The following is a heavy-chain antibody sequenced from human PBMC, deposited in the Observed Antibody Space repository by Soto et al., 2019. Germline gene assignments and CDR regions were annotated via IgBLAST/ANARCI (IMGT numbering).Heavy chain of an antibody. CDR1: GYTFTSYY. CDR2: INPSGGST. Sequence: VQLVQSGAEGMQPGASVKVSCKASGYTFTSYYIKWVRQAPGQGLEWMGIINPSGGSTNYAQKCQGRVTMTRDTSTSTVYMELSSLRSEDTAIYYCSRGYPPRDQLGNLPGAFGGQGTLVTVSS. V-gene: IGHV1-46*03. J-gene: IGHJ4*02. D-gene: IGHD1-1*01. CDR3: SRGYPPRDQLGNLPGAF.